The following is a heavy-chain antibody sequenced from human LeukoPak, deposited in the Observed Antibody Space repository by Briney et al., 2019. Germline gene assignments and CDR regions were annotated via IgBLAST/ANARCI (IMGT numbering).Heavy chain of an antibody. CDR1: GGSISSSSYY. CDR3: ASLGADCYDSSGYLRRPNSRVY. CDR2: IYYSGST. V-gene: IGHV4-39*01. J-gene: IGHJ4*02. D-gene: IGHD3-22*01. Sequence: SETLSLTCNVSGGSISSSSYYWGWIRQPPGKGLEWIGSIYYSGSTYYNPSLKSRVTISVDTSKNQFSLKLSSVTAADTAVYYCASLGADCYDSSGYLRRPNSRVYWGQGTLVTVSS.